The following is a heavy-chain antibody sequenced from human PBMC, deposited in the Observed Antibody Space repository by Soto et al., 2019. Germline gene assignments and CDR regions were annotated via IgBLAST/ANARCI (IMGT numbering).Heavy chain of an antibody. Sequence: SETLSLTCSVSDGSISSGYWTWIRHPPGKGLEWIGYIYLGGSTNYNPSLKSRVTISVDTSKNQFSLKLSSVTAADTAVYYCARGGGGSSSWYRGDWFDPWGQGTLVTVSS. CDR2: IYLGGST. V-gene: IGHV4-59*12. D-gene: IGHD6-13*01. CDR3: ARGGGGSSSWYRGDWFDP. J-gene: IGHJ5*02. CDR1: DGSISSGY.